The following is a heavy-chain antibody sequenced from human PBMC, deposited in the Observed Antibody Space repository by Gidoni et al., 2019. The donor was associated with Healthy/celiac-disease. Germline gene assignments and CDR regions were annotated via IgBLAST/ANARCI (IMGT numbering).Heavy chain of an antibody. CDR1: GGSISSYY. V-gene: IGHV4-59*01. Sequence: QVQLQESGPGLAKPSETLSLTCTVSGGSISSYYWSWIRQPPGKGLEWIGYIYYSGSTNYNPSLKSRVTISVDTSKNQFSLKLSSVTAADTAVYYCARGPTRFDYWGQGTLVTVSS. CDR2: IYYSGST. J-gene: IGHJ4*02. CDR3: ARGPTRFDY.